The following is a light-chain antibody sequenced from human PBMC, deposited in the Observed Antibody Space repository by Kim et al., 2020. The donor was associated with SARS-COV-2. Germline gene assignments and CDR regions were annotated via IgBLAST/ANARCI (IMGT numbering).Light chain of an antibody. CDR2: TND. J-gene: IGLJ3*02. Sequence: QSALTQPPSASGTPGQRVTISCSGTSSNVGSQSVYWYQQLPGTAPGLVIYTNDRRPAGVPDRFSGSKSDTSASLAISGLRSGDEADYYCASWDDSVKEWLFGGGTQLTVL. CDR3: ASWDDSVKEWL. V-gene: IGLV1-47*01. CDR1: SSNVGSQS.